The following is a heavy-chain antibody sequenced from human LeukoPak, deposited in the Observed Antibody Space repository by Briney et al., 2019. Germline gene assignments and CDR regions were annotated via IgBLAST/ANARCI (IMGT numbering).Heavy chain of an antibody. Sequence: AGSLRLSCVVSGFTFRNYYMTWIRQAPGKGLEWVSYISASGETTYYGDSVRGRFTISRDNAKNSLYLDMNTLKAEDTAVYYCARDPSWEILSYFDYWGQGTLVSVSS. CDR1: GFTFRNYY. V-gene: IGHV3-11*04. J-gene: IGHJ4*02. CDR3: ARDPSWEILSYFDY. D-gene: IGHD1-26*01. CDR2: ISASGETT.